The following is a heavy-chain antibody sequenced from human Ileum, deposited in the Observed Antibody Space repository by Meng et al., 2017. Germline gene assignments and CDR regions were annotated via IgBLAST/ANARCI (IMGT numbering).Heavy chain of an antibody. CDR1: GFTFSDYY. D-gene: IGHD3-3*01. CDR3: ARDHRTLLRSFDY. CDR2: ISSSGATI. Sequence: GESLKISCAASGFTFSDYYMSWLRQAPGRGLEWVSYISSSGATINYADSVKGRFTISRDDAKNSLYLQMNSLRAEDTAVYYCARDHRTLLRSFDYWGQGTLVTVSS. J-gene: IGHJ4*02. V-gene: IGHV3-11*04.